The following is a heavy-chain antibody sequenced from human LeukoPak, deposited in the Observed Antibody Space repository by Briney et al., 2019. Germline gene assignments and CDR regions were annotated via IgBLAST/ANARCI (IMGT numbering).Heavy chain of an antibody. CDR2: IIPIFGIA. V-gene: IGHV1-69*04. CDR1: GGTFSSYA. J-gene: IGHJ6*02. D-gene: IGHD4-17*01. CDR3: ARDKGDYKYYYYGMDV. Sequence: SVKVSCKASGGTFSSYAISWVRQARGQGLEWMGRIIPIFGIANYAQKFQGRVTITADKSTSTAYMELSSLRSEDTAVYYRARDKGDYKYYYYGMDVWGQGTTVTVSS.